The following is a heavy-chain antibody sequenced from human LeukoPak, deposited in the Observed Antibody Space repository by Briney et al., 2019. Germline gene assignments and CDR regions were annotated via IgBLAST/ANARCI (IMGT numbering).Heavy chain of an antibody. CDR1: GFTFSSYW. CDR2: INPDGSTT. V-gene: IGHV3-74*01. Sequence: GGSLRLSCAASGFTFSSYWMHWVRQAPGKGLVWVSRINPDGSTTNYADSVKGRFSISRDNSKNTLYLQMNSLRAEDTAVYYCAKRVHTSSWYAAFDYWGQGTLVTVSS. CDR3: AKRVHTSSWYAAFDY. J-gene: IGHJ4*02. D-gene: IGHD6-13*01.